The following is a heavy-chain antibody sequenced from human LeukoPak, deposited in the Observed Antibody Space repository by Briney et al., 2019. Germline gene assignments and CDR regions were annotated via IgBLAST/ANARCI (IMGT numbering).Heavy chain of an antibody. V-gene: IGHV4-39*07. J-gene: IGHJ3*01. CDR3: ATPDLSYYYDSSGFYDAFDV. CDR2: IFYSGST. Sequence: SETLSLTCTASSGSISTSNYYWGWVRQPPGKALEWIGNIFYSGSTYYNPSLESRVTISVDTSKNQFSLKLSSVTAADTAVYYCATPDLSYYYDSSGFYDAFDVWGQGTMVTVSS. CDR1: SGSISTSNYY. D-gene: IGHD3-22*01.